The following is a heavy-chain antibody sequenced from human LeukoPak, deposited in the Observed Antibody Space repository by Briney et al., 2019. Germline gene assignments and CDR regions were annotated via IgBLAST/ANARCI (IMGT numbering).Heavy chain of an antibody. V-gene: IGHV4-34*01. CDR2: IYYSGST. D-gene: IGHD3-3*01. CDR3: ARQGKFCVFWSGPGPQGYYYYWGMDV. Sequence: SETLSLTCAVYGGSFSGYYWSWIRQPPGKGLEWIGSIYYSGSTYYNPSLKSRVTISVDTSKNQFSLKLSSVTAADTAVYYCARQGKFCVFWSGPGPQGYYYYWGMDVGAKGTGAPVP. J-gene: IGHJ6*04. CDR1: GGSFSGYY.